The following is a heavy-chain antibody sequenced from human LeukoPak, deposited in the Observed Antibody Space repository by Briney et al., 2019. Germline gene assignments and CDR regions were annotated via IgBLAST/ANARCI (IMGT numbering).Heavy chain of an antibody. Sequence: SETLSFTCAVYGGSFSGYYWSWIRQPPGKGLEWIGEINHSGSTNYNPSLKSRVTISVDTSKNQFSLKLSSVTAADTAVYYCARASDYSRYYYYYMDVWGKGTTVTVSS. CDR1: GGSFSGYY. V-gene: IGHV4-34*01. CDR2: INHSGST. J-gene: IGHJ6*03. D-gene: IGHD4-11*01. CDR3: ARASDYSRYYYYYMDV.